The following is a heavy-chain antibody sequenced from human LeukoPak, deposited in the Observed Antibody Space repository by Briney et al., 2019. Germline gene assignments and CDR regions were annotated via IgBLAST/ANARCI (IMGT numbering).Heavy chain of an antibody. CDR2: INRDGSEK. CDR1: GFTLSSRW. Sequence: GGSLGLSCVVSGFTLSSRWMMWVRQAPGKGLEWMTNINRDGSEKNYVDSVKGRFTITRDNAENSLYLQMNSLKVEDTAIYYCATYDSWSGYNIAYWGQGTLVTVSS. CDR3: ATYDSWSGYNIAY. D-gene: IGHD3-3*01. V-gene: IGHV3-7*03. J-gene: IGHJ4*02.